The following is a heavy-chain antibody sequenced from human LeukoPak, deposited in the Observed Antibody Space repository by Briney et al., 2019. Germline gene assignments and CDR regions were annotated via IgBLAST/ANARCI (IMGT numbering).Heavy chain of an antibody. D-gene: IGHD2-21*02. Sequence: GASVKVSCKASGGTFSSYAISWVRQAPGQGLEWMGRIIPILGIANYAQKFQGRVTITADKSTSTAYMELSSLRSEDTAVYYCARALRGDHCGGDCYSDYWGQGTLVTVSS. V-gene: IGHV1-69*04. J-gene: IGHJ4*02. CDR2: IIPILGIA. CDR3: ARALRGDHCGGDCYSDY. CDR1: GGTFSSYA.